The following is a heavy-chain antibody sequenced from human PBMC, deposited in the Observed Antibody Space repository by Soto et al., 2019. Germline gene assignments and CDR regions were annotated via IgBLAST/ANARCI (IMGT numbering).Heavy chain of an antibody. CDR3: AREGNYYDSSGYYYFDY. Sequence: GGSLRLSCAASGFTFSDHYMDWVRQAPGKGLEWVGRTRNKANSYTTEYAASAKGRFTISRDDSKNSLYLQMNSLKTEDTAVYYCAREGNYYDSSGYYYFDYWGQGTLVTVSS. V-gene: IGHV3-72*01. D-gene: IGHD3-22*01. CDR2: TRNKANSYTT. J-gene: IGHJ4*02. CDR1: GFTFSDHY.